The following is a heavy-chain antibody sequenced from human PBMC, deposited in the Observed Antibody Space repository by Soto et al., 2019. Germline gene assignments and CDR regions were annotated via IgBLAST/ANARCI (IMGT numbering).Heavy chain of an antibody. V-gene: IGHV3-48*02. CDR2: SSPRGDTI. CDR3: AKGPHTNVGWPYYFES. Sequence: VGSLRLSCVASGFSLANYPMNGVRPTPVKGLEWISYSSPRGDTIYYADSVEGRFTISRDNARNSLSLHMSSLRDEDSALYYCAKGPHTNVGWPYYFESWGQGVPVTVSS. CDR1: GFSLANYP. J-gene: IGHJ4*02. D-gene: IGHD6-19*01.